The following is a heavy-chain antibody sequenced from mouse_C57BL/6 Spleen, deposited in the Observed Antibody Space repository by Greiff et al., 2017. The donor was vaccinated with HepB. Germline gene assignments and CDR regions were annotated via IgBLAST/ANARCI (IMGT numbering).Heavy chain of an antibody. V-gene: IGHV1-55*01. CDR2: IYPGSGST. D-gene: IGHD2-4*01. J-gene: IGHJ3*01. Sequence: QVQLKQPGAELVKPGASVKMSCKASGYTFTSYWITWVKQRPGQGLEWIGDIYPGSGSTNYNEKFKSKATLTVDTSSSTAYMQLSSLTSEDSAVYYCARQGIYYDYDGAWFAYWGQGTLVTVSA. CDR1: GYTFTSYW. CDR3: ARQGIYYDYDGAWFAY.